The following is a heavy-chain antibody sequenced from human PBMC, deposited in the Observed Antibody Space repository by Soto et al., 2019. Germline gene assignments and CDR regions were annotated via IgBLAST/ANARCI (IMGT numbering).Heavy chain of an antibody. CDR3: ARDHPHSYGIYYFDY. J-gene: IGHJ4*02. Sequence: SETLSLTCTVSGGTISNYYWSWIRQPPGKGLEWIGYIYSSGSTNYNPSLKSRVTISADTSKNQVSLKLTSVTAADTAVYYCARDHPHSYGIYYFDYWGQGTLVTVSS. D-gene: IGHD5-18*01. V-gene: IGHV4-59*01. CDR2: IYSSGST. CDR1: GGTISNYY.